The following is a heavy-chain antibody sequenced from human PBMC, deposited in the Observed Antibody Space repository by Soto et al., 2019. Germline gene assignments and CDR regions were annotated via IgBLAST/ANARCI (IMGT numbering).Heavy chain of an antibody. V-gene: IGHV4-59*01. CDR3: ARDRVIQLWPTGAFDI. CDR1: GGSISSYY. CDR2: IYYSGST. Sequence: SETLSLTCTVSGGSISSYYWSWIRQPPGKGLEWIGYIYYSGSTNYNPSLKSRVTISVDTSKNQFSLKLSSVTAADTAVYYCARDRVIQLWPTGAFDIWGQGTMVTV. J-gene: IGHJ3*02. D-gene: IGHD5-18*01.